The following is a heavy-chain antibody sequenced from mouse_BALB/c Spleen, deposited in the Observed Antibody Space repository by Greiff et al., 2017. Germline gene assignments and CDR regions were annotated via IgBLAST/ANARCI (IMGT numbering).Heavy chain of an antibody. D-gene: IGHD2-1*01. CDR3: ARGAYYGNYVRFAY. CDR2: ILPGSGST. CDR1: GYTFSSYW. Sequence: VQLQQSGAELMKPGASVKISCKATGYTFSSYWIEWVKQRPGHGLEWIGEILPGSGSTNYNEKFKGKATFTADTSSNTAYMQLSSLTSEDSAVYYCARGAYYGNYVRFAYWGQGTLVTVSA. J-gene: IGHJ3*01. V-gene: IGHV1-9*01.